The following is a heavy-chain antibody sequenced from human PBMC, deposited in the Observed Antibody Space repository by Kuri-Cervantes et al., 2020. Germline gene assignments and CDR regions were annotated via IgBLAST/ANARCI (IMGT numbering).Heavy chain of an antibody. J-gene: IGHJ4*02. CDR3: ARLYSSGWYKGYFDY. V-gene: IGHV4-38-2*01. Sequence: ESLKISCAASGFTVSSNYMSWVRQAPGKGLEWIGSIYHSGSTYYNPSLKSRVTISVDTSKNQFSLKLSSVTAADTAVYYCARLYSSGWYKGYFDYWGQGTLVTVSS. CDR1: GFTVSSNY. CDR2: IYHSGST. D-gene: IGHD6-19*01.